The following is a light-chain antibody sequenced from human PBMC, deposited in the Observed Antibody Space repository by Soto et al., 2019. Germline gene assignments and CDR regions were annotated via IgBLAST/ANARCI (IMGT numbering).Light chain of an antibody. J-gene: IGKJ1*01. CDR3: QRYYNYPWT. Sequence: AVLLTQSPSSFSASTGDRATITCRASQDIHNYLAWYQQVSGKAPKLLLYAASILQTGVPSRFSGSGSGTDFTLTIDGLQSEDFATYFCQRYYNYPWTFGQGTTVE. CDR1: QDIHNY. CDR2: AAS. V-gene: IGKV1-8*01.